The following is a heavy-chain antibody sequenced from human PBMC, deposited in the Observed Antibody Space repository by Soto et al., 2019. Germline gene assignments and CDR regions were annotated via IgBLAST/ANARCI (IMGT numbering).Heavy chain of an antibody. CDR1: GFTFSSYW. Sequence: PGGSLRLSCAASGFTFSSYWMSWVRQAPGKGLEWVANIKQDGSEKYYVDSVKGRFTISRDKSINTAYLQWSSLKASDTAMYYCAIRRRTDHSGYGPLMYYYYGVDVWGQGTTVTVSS. J-gene: IGHJ6*02. CDR3: AIRRRTDHSGYGPLMYYYYGVDV. V-gene: IGHV3-7*03. D-gene: IGHD5-12*01. CDR2: IKQDGSEK.